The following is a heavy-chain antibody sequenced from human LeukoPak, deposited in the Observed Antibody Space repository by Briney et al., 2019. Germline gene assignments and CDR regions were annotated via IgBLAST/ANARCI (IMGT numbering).Heavy chain of an antibody. CDR1: GFTFSSYW. CDR2: IKQDGGEK. J-gene: IGHJ4*02. Sequence: GGSLRLSCAASGFTFSSYWMSWVRQAQGKGLEWVANIKQDGGEKYYVDSVKGRFTISRDNAKNSLYLQMNSLRPEDTAVYYCAGRGDGNLYYFDHWGQGTLVTASS. V-gene: IGHV3-7*04. D-gene: IGHD5-24*01. CDR3: AGRGDGNLYYFDH.